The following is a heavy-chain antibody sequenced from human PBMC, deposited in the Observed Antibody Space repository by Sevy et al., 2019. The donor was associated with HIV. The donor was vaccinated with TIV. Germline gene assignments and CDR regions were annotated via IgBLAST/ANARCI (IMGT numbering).Heavy chain of an antibody. D-gene: IGHD3-10*01. Sequence: GGSLRLSCAASGFTFGSYDMYWVRQTPGKGLEWVAVILYDGSNEYYADSVKGRFTISRDNSKNTVYLQMNRLRTEDTAVYYCAKGLHYGSGSYYGGTDYWGQGTLVTVSS. J-gene: IGHJ4*02. CDR3: AKGLHYGSGSYYGGTDY. CDR1: GFTFGSYD. V-gene: IGHV3-30*18. CDR2: ILYDGSNE.